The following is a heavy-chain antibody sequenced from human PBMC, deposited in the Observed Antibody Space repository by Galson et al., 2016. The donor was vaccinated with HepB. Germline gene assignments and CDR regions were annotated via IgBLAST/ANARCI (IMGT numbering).Heavy chain of an antibody. CDR2: IYYSGST. J-gene: IGHJ3*02. Sequence: TLSLTCTVSGGSISSGSYYWSWIRQHPGKGLEWIGYIYYSGSTYYNPSLKSRVTISVDTSKKQFSLKLSSVTAADTALYYCARSTHTMTTVTTGGFDIWGQGTTVTVSS. CDR1: GGSISSGSYY. CDR3: ARSTHTMTTVTTGGFDI. V-gene: IGHV4-31*03. D-gene: IGHD4-17*01.